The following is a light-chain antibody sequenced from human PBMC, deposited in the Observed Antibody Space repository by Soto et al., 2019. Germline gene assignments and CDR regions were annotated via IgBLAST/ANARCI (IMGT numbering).Light chain of an antibody. J-gene: IGLJ1*01. CDR1: SSNNGNNY. CDR3: GTSDSSLSAYA. Sequence: QSVLTQPPAVSAAAGQKVTISCSGSSSNNGNNYVSWYQPLLGASPKLLIYENNKGPAGSPDRIAGSKPGTSATLGITGLQTGNQADYYCGTSDSSLSAYALGTRTKVTVL. V-gene: IGLV1-51*02. CDR2: ENN.